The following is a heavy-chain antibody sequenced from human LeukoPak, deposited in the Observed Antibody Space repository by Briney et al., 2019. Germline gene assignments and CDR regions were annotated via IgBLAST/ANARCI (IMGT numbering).Heavy chain of an antibody. CDR2: INPSSGGT. J-gene: IGHJ6*02. CDR1: GYTFTGYY. Sequence: GASVKVSCKASGYTFTGYYMHWVRQAPGQGLEWMGWINPSSGGTKSAQKFQGRVTMTGDTSISTAYMELSRLRSDDTAMYYCARLQSGGVTGTDYYYDMDVWGQGTTVTVSS. V-gene: IGHV1-2*02. CDR3: ARLQSGGVTGTDYYYDMDV. D-gene: IGHD6-19*01.